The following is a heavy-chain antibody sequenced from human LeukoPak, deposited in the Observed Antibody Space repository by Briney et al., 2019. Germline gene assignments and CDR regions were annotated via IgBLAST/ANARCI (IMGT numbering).Heavy chain of an antibody. Sequence: SGGSLRLSCAASGFTFSSYSMNWVRQAPGKGLEWVSYISTSGSTKYYADSVKGRFTISRDNAKNSLYLQMNSLRAEDTAVYYCARDRDPGYNDSSGYRRVNAFDIWGQGTMVTVSS. CDR2: ISTSGSTK. V-gene: IGHV3-48*04. CDR1: GFTFSSYS. CDR3: ARDRDPGYNDSSGYRRVNAFDI. J-gene: IGHJ3*02. D-gene: IGHD3-22*01.